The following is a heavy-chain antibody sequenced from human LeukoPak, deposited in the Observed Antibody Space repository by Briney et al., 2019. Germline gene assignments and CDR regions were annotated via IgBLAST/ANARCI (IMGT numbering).Heavy chain of an antibody. CDR1: GGSISSYY. CDR2: IYSSGST. D-gene: IGHD2-15*01. CDR3: ARVAGYCSGGSCYLDY. J-gene: IGHJ4*02. V-gene: IGHV4-4*07. Sequence: SETLSLTCTVSGGSISSYYGSWIRQPAGKGLEWIGRIYSSGSTNYNPSLKSRVTLSVDTSKNQFSLKLSSVTAADTAVYYCARVAGYCSGGSCYLDYWGQGTLVTVSS.